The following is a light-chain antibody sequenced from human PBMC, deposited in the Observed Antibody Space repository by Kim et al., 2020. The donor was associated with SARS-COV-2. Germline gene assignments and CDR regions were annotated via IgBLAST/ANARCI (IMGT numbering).Light chain of an antibody. CDR2: AAS. Sequence: DIQMTQSPSSLAASIGDRVTIACRASQSISTYLNWYQQKPGKAPKLLIYAASSLQSGVPSRFSGSGSGTHFTLTISSLQPEDFATYYYQQSHTTPLLTFGGGTKV. V-gene: IGKV1-39*01. CDR3: QQSHTTPLLT. CDR1: QSISTY. J-gene: IGKJ4*01.